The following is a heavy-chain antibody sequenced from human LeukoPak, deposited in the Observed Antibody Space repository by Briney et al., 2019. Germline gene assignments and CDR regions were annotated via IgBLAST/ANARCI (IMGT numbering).Heavy chain of an antibody. V-gene: IGHV4-59*08. Sequence: SETLSPTCTVSGGSISSYYWSWIRQPPGKGLEWIGYIYYSGSTNYNPSLKSRVTISVDTSKNQFSLKLSSVTAADTAVYYCARHLPYRRAWFDPWGQGTLVTVSS. CDR1: GGSISSYY. J-gene: IGHJ5*02. D-gene: IGHD2-2*01. CDR3: ARHLPYRRAWFDP. CDR2: IYYSGST.